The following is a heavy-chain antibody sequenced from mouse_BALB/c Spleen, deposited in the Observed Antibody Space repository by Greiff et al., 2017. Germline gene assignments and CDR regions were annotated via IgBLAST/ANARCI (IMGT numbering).Heavy chain of an antibody. CDR2: ISSGSSTI. Sequence: DVHLVESGGGLVQPGGSRKLSCAASGFTFSSFGMHWVRQAPEKGLEWVAYISSGSSTIYYADTVKGRFTISRDNPKNTLFLQMTSLRSEDTAMYYCARSPNYYAMDYWGQGTSVTVSS. J-gene: IGHJ4*01. V-gene: IGHV5-17*02. CDR1: GFTFSSFG. CDR3: ARSPNYYAMDY.